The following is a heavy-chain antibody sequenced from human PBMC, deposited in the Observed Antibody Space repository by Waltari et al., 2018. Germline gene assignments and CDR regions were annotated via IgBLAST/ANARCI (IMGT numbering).Heavy chain of an antibody. J-gene: IGHJ5*02. D-gene: IGHD3-3*01. V-gene: IGHV4-31*03. CDR3: ARERREWPNNWFDP. CDR1: GGSISSGGYY. Sequence: QVQLQESGPGLVKPSQTLSLTCTVSGGSISSGGYYWSWIRQHPGKGLEWIGYIYYSGRTYSNPSPKSRVTISVDTSKNQFSLKRGAVTAADTAVYYWARERREWPNNWFDPWGQGTLVTVSS. CDR2: IYYSGRT.